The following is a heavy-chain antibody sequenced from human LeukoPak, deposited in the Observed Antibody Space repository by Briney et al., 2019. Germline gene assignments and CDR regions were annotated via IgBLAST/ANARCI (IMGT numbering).Heavy chain of an antibody. J-gene: IGHJ6*03. Sequence: SETLSLTCTVSDGSITTHYWSWIRQPAGKGLEWIGRMHANGYTDHCSSLKSRLTMSVDTSKKQFSLRLSSVTAADTAVYFCARYGYYGSGRFMDVWGKGTTVIVSS. CDR3: ARYGYYGSGRFMDV. CDR1: DGSITTHY. D-gene: IGHD3-10*01. CDR2: MHANGYT. V-gene: IGHV4-4*07.